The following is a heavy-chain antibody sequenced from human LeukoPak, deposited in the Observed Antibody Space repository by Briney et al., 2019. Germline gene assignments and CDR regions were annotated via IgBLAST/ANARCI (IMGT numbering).Heavy chain of an antibody. V-gene: IGHV3-33*01. J-gene: IGHJ5*02. D-gene: IGHD2-8*01. Sequence: GGSLRLSCAASGFNFSSHGMHWVRQAPGKGLEWVAVIWFDGSNKYYVDSAKGRFTISRDNSKNTVYLQMSSLRGEDTAVYYCARDDNQQCTRTTCDRFWNWIDPWGQGTRVTVSS. CDR2: IWFDGSNK. CDR1: GFNFSSHG. CDR3: ARDDNQQCTRTTCDRFWNWIDP.